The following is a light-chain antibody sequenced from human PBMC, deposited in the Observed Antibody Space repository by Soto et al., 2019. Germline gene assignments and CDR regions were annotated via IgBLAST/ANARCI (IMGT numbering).Light chain of an antibody. CDR2: WAS. CDR1: QSVLYSSNNKNY. V-gene: IGKV4-1*01. CDR3: QQYYITPPV. J-gene: IGKJ3*01. Sequence: DIVMTQSPDSLAVSLGERATINCKSSQSVLYSSNNKNYFAWYQQKPGQPPKLLIYWASTRESGVPDRFSGSGSGTDFTRTIRSLQSEDVAVYYCQQYYITPPVFGPGTKVDIK.